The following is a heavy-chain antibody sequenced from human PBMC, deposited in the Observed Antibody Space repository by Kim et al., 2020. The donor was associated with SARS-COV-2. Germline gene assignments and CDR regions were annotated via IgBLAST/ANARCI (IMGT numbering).Heavy chain of an antibody. D-gene: IGHD3-16*01. V-gene: IGHV3-23*01. CDR3: AKDLQEGGYFYYGMDV. J-gene: IGHJ6*02. Sequence: DSVNGRISISRDNSMNTLYLQMNSLRDEDTAKYYCAKDLQEGGYFYYGMDVWGQGTTVTVSS.